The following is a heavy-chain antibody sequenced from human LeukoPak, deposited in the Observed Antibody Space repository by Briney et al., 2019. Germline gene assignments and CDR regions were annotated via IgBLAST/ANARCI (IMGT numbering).Heavy chain of an antibody. CDR3: AIRYGSGEKYYYYYYMDV. J-gene: IGHJ6*03. D-gene: IGHD3-10*01. CDR1: GYTFTSYD. V-gene: IGHV1-8*01. CDR2: MNPNSGNT. Sequence: ASVTVSCKASGYTFTSYDINWVRQASGQGLEWMGWMNPNSGNTGYAQKFQDRVTMTRNTSISTAYMELSSLRSEDTAVYYCAIRYGSGEKYYYYYYMDVWGKGTTVTVSS.